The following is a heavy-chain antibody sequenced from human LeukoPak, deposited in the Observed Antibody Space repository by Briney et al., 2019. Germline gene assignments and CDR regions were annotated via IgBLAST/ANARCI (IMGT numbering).Heavy chain of an antibody. V-gene: IGHV3-23*01. CDR1: GFTFSSYA. Sequence: PGGSLRLSCAASGFTFSSYAMSWVRQAPGKGLEWVSAISGSGGSTYYADSVKGRFTISRDNSKNTLYLQMNSLRAEDTAVYYCAKGMSKYVVGATYDYWGQGTLVTVSS. D-gene: IGHD1-26*01. CDR3: AKGMSKYVVGATYDY. J-gene: IGHJ4*02. CDR2: ISGSGGST.